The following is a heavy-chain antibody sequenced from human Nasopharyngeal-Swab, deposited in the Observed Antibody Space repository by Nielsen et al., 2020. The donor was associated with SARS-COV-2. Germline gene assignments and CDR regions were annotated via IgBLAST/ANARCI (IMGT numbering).Heavy chain of an antibody. CDR2: ISGSGGST. Sequence: GGSLRLSCAASRFTFSSYAMSWVRQAPGKGLEWVSAISGSGGSTYYADSVKGRFTISRDNSKNALYLQMNSLRAADTAVYYCARDFEGYSYGSDDYWGQGTLVTVSS. J-gene: IGHJ4*02. D-gene: IGHD5-18*01. V-gene: IGHV3-23*01. CDR3: ARDFEGYSYGSDDY. CDR1: RFTFSSYA.